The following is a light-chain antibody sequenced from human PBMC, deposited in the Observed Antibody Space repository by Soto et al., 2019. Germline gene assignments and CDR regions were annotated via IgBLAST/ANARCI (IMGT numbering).Light chain of an antibody. CDR1: QSVSTY. Sequence: ETVLTQSPATLSLSPGERAILSCRASQSVSTYLAWYQQKPGQAPRLLISDASNRATGISDRFSGSGSGTDFTLTISSLEPEDFAVYYCQQRSSWPLTFGGGTKVEIK. CDR3: QQRSSWPLT. V-gene: IGKV3-11*01. CDR2: DAS. J-gene: IGKJ4*01.